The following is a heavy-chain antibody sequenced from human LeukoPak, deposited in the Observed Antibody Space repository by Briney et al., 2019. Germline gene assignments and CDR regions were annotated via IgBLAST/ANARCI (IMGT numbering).Heavy chain of an antibody. Sequence: ASVKVSCKASGYTFNGYYMHWVRQAPGQGLGSMGWINSNSGAKNYALNFQGRVTMSRDISTNTAYMELNTLTSEDTAVYYCARGRGGATTGLDHWGQGTLVTVSS. CDR1: GYTFNGYY. V-gene: IGHV1-2*02. D-gene: IGHD1-26*01. CDR3: ARGRGGATTGLDH. J-gene: IGHJ4*02. CDR2: INSNSGAK.